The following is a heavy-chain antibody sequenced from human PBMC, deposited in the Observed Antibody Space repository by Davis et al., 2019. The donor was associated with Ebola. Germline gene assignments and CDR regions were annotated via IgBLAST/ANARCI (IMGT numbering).Heavy chain of an antibody. CDR2: ITHSGST. CDR3: ARLKWRKAHYVAPDV. J-gene: IGHJ6*04. CDR1: GGSLNNYY. V-gene: IGHV4-34*01. D-gene: IGHD3-10*02. Sequence: PGGSLRLSCAVYGGSLNNYYWSWIRQPPGKGLEWIGEITHSGSTNYKPSLKSRVTISVDTSKNQFSLRLRSVTAADTAIYYCARLKWRKAHYVAPDVWGRGTTVTVSS.